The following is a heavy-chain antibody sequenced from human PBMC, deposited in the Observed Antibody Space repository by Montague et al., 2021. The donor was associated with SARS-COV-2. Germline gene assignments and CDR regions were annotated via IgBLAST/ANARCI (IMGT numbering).Heavy chain of an antibody. Sequence: SLRLSCAASGFIFSDHWMSWVRQAPGKGPEWVALIKKDGSEQYYLDSVKGRFTISRDNAKNSLSLQLYSLRAEDTAVYYWARVMAGGPRTYDVWGQGTMVTVSS. V-gene: IGHV3-7*03. J-gene: IGHJ3*01. CDR3: ARVMAGGPRTYDV. CDR1: GFIFSDHW. CDR2: IKKDGSEQ. D-gene: IGHD4-23*01.